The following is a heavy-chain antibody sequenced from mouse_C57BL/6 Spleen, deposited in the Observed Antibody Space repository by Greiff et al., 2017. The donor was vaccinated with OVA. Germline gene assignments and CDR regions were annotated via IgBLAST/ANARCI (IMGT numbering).Heavy chain of an antibody. V-gene: IGHV1-39*01. D-gene: IGHD2-2*01. CDR1: GYSFTDYN. CDR2: INPNYGTT. J-gene: IGHJ2*01. CDR3: ARGEGYGYDGFFDY. Sequence: EVQLQQPGPELVKPGASVKISCKASGYSFTDYNMNWVKQSNGKSLEWIGVINPNYGTTSYNQKFKGKATLTVDQSSSTAYMQLNSLTSEDSAVYYCARGEGYGYDGFFDYWGQGTTLTVSS.